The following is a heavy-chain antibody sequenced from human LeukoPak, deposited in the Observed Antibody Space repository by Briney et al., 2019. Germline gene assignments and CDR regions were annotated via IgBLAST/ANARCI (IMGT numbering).Heavy chain of an antibody. CDR3: VSGPYTSSWWGAFEM. CDR1: GFTFSSHG. D-gene: IGHD6-13*01. CDR2: INSGGTST. Sequence: PGGSLGLSCAASGFTFSSHGIHYVRQAPGKGLMWVSRINSGGTSTTSADSVKGRFTVSRDNAKNTLYLQMNSLRDEDSAVYFCVSGPYTSSWWGAFEMWGQGTMVSVSS. V-gene: IGHV3-74*01. J-gene: IGHJ3*02.